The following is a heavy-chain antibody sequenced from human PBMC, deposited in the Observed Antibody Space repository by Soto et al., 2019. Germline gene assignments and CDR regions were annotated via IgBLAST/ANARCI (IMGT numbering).Heavy chain of an antibody. D-gene: IGHD3-22*01. J-gene: IGHJ4*02. V-gene: IGHV3-23*01. CDR2: ISGSGDAK. CDR1: GFSFSSYG. CDR3: VKDFDSDETSHGPNDY. Sequence: EVHLLESGGGLVQPGESLRLSCVASGFSFSSYGMSWVRQAPGKGLEWASIISGSGDAKYYADSVKGRFTISRDNSKNTMYLQMDSLRAEDTAVYYCVKDFDSDETSHGPNDYWGQGTLVTVSS.